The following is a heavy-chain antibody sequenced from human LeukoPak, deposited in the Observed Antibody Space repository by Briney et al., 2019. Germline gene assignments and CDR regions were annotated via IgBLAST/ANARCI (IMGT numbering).Heavy chain of an antibody. D-gene: IGHD6-19*01. Sequence: GASVTVSCKASGYTFTNYGISWVRQAPGQGLEWMGWISAYNGNTNYAQKLQGRVTMTTDTSTSTAYMELRSLRSDDTAVYYCARDIAEQWLVRKYYFDYWGQGTLVTVSS. CDR1: GYTFTNYG. V-gene: IGHV1-18*01. J-gene: IGHJ4*02. CDR2: ISAYNGNT. CDR3: ARDIAEQWLVRKYYFDY.